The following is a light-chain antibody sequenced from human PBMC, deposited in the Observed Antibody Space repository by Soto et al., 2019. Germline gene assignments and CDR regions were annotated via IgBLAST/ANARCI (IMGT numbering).Light chain of an antibody. Sequence: DIQMTQSPSSLSASVGDRVTITCRASQDILNYLAWFQQKPGKAPNSLIYGASSLHSGVPSRFSGSGFGTDFSLTISSLEPEDFATYYCQQYASNVATFGQGTTLEF. J-gene: IGKJ2*01. V-gene: IGKV1-16*01. CDR2: GAS. CDR3: QQYASNVAT. CDR1: QDILNY.